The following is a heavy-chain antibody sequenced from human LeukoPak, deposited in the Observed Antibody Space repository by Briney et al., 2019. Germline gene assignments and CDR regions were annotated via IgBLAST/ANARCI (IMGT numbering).Heavy chain of an antibody. CDR1: GGTFSSYA. J-gene: IGHJ4*02. CDR2: INPSGGST. V-gene: IGHV1-46*01. D-gene: IGHD6-25*01. CDR3: ARETLLPPGIEAAVGGGYFDY. Sequence: ASVKVSCKASGGTFSSYAISWVRQAPGQGLEWMGIINPSGGSTSYAQKFQGRVTMTRDTSTSTVYMELSSLRSEDTAVYSCARETLLPPGIEAAVGGGYFDYWGQGTLVTVSS.